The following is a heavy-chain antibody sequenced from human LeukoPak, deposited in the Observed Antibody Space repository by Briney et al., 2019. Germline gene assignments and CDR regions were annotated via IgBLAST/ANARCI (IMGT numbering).Heavy chain of an antibody. CDR2: INHSGST. J-gene: IGHJ6*04. CDR3: ARGPYSNYGIMDV. Sequence: SETLSLTCAVYGGSSSGYYWSWIRQPPGKGLEWIGEINHSGSTNYNPSLKSRVTISVDTSKNQFSLKLSSVTAADTAVYYCARGPYSNYGIMDVWGKGTTVTVSS. V-gene: IGHV4-34*01. CDR1: GGSSSGYY. D-gene: IGHD4-11*01.